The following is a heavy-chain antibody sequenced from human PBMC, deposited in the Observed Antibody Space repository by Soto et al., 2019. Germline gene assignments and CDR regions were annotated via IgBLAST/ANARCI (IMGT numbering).Heavy chain of an antibody. J-gene: IGHJ3*01. Sequence: EVQLLESGGDRIQPGGSLRLSCAASGFAFSHYAMSWVRQAPGKGLEWVSAISGSGTSTYYTASVKGRFTISRDNSKNTLYLQLNNLRVEDTAMFYCAKDLRRPKDYYDSATYYEPGGFDLWGQGTMVTVSS. CDR1: GFAFSHYA. CDR3: AKDLRRPKDYYDSATYYEPGGFDL. CDR2: ISGSGTST. D-gene: IGHD3-22*01. V-gene: IGHV3-23*01.